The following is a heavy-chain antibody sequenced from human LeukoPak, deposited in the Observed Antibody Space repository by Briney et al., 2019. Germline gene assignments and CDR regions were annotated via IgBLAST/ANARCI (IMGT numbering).Heavy chain of an antibody. CDR3: ARNVLLWFGEVFDY. Sequence: SETLSLTCAVYGGSYSGYYWSWIRQPPGKGLEWIGEINHSGSTNYNPSLKSRVTISVDTSKNQFSLELSSVTAADTAVYYCARNVLLWFGEVFDYWGQGTLVTVSS. CDR1: GGSYSGYY. D-gene: IGHD3-10*01. CDR2: INHSGST. V-gene: IGHV4-34*01. J-gene: IGHJ4*02.